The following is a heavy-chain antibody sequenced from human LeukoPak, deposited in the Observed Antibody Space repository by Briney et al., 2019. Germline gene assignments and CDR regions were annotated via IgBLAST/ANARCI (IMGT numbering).Heavy chain of an antibody. CDR1: GGSFSGYY. D-gene: IGHD6-13*01. Sequence: SSETLSLTCAVYGGSFSGYYWSWIRQPPGKGLEWIGEINHSGSTNYNPSLKSRVTISVDTSKNQFSLKLSSVTAADTAVYYCATRIAAAGNNWFDPWGQGTLVTVSS. CDR2: INHSGST. J-gene: IGHJ5*02. V-gene: IGHV4-34*01. CDR3: ATRIAAAGNNWFDP.